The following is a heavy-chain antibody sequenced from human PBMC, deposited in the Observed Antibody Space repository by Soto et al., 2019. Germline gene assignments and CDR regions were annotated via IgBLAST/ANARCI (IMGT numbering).Heavy chain of an antibody. D-gene: IGHD3-22*01. CDR3: AKDPWADLPAYYYDSGFDC. CDR2: ISGSGGST. J-gene: IGHJ4*02. Sequence: EVQLLESGGGLVQPGGSLRLSCAASGFTFSSYAMSWVRQAPGKGLEWVSAISGSGGSTYYADSVKGRFTISRDNSKNTLYLQMNSLRAEDTAVYYCAKDPWADLPAYYYDSGFDCWGQGTLVTVSS. V-gene: IGHV3-23*01. CDR1: GFTFSSYA.